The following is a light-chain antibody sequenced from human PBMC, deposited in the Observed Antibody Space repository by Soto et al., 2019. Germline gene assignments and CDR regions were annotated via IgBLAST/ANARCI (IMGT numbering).Light chain of an antibody. Sequence: DIQMTQSPSRLSAFVGDRVTITCRASQSISDSLAWYQKRPGKAPILLIYDASTLESGVPSRFSGSGSGTQFTLTSNSLQPDDFATYYCQQFKDCWAFGQGTKVEVK. J-gene: IGKJ1*01. V-gene: IGKV1-5*01. CDR3: QQFKDCWA. CDR1: QSISDS. CDR2: DAS.